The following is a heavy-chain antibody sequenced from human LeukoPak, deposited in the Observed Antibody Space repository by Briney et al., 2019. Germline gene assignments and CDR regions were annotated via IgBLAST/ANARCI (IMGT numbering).Heavy chain of an antibody. J-gene: IGHJ4*02. CDR1: GYTFTRYY. D-gene: IGHD5-24*01. CDR3: VRAWGRDGYNYIDY. Sequence: ASVKVSCKASGYTFTRYYMHWVRQAPGKGLEWMGWINPNSGGTNYAQKFQGRVTMTRDTSISTAYMELSRLRSDDTAEYYCVRAWGRDGYNYIDYWGQGTLVTVSS. V-gene: IGHV1-2*02. CDR2: INPNSGGT.